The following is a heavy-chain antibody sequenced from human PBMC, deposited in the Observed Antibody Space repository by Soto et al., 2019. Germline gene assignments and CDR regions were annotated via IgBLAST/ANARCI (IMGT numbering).Heavy chain of an antibody. D-gene: IGHD3-22*01. J-gene: IGHJ4*02. CDR3: AKSNRGAYDTPDF. CDR1: GFSLNDYG. Sequence: QVQLVESGGSVVQPGRSLRLSCAASGFSLNDYGMHWVRQPPGKGLEWVADISYDGRNKYYTDSVRGRFTISRDISKGTLYLQMNSLRPEDTAVYYCAKSNRGAYDTPDFWGQGTPVTVSP. CDR2: ISYDGRNK. V-gene: IGHV3-30*18.